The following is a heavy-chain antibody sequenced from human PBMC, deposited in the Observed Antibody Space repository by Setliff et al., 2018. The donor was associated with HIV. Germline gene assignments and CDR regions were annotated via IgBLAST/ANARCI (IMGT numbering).Heavy chain of an antibody. CDR2: LSRGGDNT. J-gene: IGHJ4*02. Sequence: GGSLRLSCLVSGFTVSTYSLNWARQAPGKRPEYVAALSRGGDNTKYADSVKGRFIISRDTSKNTLYLQMNSLRAEDTAVYYCARAVHSGWYYFDYWGQGTLVTVSS. D-gene: IGHD6-19*01. CDR3: ARAVHSGWYYFDY. CDR1: GFTVSTYS. V-gene: IGHV3-64*04.